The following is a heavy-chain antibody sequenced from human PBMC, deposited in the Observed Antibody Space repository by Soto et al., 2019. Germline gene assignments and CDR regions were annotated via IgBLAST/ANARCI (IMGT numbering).Heavy chain of an antibody. CDR3: AKRPRWAISATDHFDS. CDR1: GGSISSGNYY. CDR2: IHYSGST. V-gene: IGHV4-31*01. Sequence: PSETLSLTCSVSGGSISSGNYYWSWIRQHPGKGLEWIGYIHYSGSTYYNPSLKSQVTISIDTSKNQLSLKLSSVTAADSAVYYCAKRPRWAISATDHFDSWGQGTLVTVSS. J-gene: IGHJ4*02. D-gene: IGHD6-13*01.